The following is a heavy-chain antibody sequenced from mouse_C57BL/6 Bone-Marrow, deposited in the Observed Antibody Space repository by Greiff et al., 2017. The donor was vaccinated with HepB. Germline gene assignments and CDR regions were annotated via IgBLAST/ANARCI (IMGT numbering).Heavy chain of an antibody. CDR3: TTNGYYDY. CDR2: IDPENGDT. Sequence: VQLQQSGAELVRPGASVKLSCTASGFIIKDDYMHWVKPRPEQGLEWIGWIDPENGDTEYASKFQGKATIPADTSSNTAYLQLSSLTSEDTAVYYCTTNGYYDYWGQGTTLTVSS. J-gene: IGHJ2*01. CDR1: GFIIKDDY. V-gene: IGHV14-4*01. D-gene: IGHD2-3*01.